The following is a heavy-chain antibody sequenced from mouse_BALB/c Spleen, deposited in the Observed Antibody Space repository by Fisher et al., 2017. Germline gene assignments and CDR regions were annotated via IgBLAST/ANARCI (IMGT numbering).Heavy chain of an antibody. Sequence: KFKGKATLTVDKSSSTAYMQFNSPTSEDSAVYYCARSLHYSHYYAMDYWGQGTSVTVSS. V-gene: IGHV1-69*02. CDR3: ARSLHYSHYYAMDY. D-gene: IGHD1-2*01. J-gene: IGHJ4*01.